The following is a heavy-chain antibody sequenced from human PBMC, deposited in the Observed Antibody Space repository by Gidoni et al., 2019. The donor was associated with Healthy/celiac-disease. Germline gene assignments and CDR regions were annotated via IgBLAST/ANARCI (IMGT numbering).Heavy chain of an antibody. V-gene: IGHV3-23*01. D-gene: IGHD3-22*01. CDR3: AKSTDYYEYFQH. Sequence: EVQLLESGGGLVQPGGSLRLSCAASGFTFSSYAMSWFRQAPGKGLEWVSAISGSGGSTYYADSVKGRFTISRDNSKNTLYLQMNSLRAEDTAVYYCAKSTDYYEYFQHWGQGTLVTVSS. CDR1: GFTFSSYA. CDR2: ISGSGGST. J-gene: IGHJ1*01.